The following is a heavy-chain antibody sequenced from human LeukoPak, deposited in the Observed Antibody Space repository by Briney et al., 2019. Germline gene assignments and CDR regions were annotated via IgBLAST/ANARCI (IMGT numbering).Heavy chain of an antibody. CDR2: INSDGSST. CDR3: TRGYVGIDY. D-gene: IGHD5-12*01. Sequence: GGSLRLSCAASGFSFSSYWMHWVRQAPGKGLVWVSRINSDGSSTIYADSVKGRFTISRDNAKNTLYLQMNSLRAENTALYYCTRGYVGIDYWGQGTLVTVSS. J-gene: IGHJ4*02. CDR1: GFSFSSYW. V-gene: IGHV3-74*01.